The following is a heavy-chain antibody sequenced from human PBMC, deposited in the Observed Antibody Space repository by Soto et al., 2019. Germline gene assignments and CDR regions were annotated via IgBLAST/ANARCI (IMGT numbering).Heavy chain of an antibody. D-gene: IGHD3-9*01. V-gene: IGHV3-23*01. CDR3: TKGDSSGFFDPLTGYSTPDH. CDR2: ITTSGDIT. CDR1: GFIFKDFA. J-gene: IGHJ5*02. Sequence: DVQLFESGGGLVEPGESLRLSCAASGFIFKDFAMSWVRQAPGRGLEWVSTITTSGDITYSADSVRGRFTISRDNSANTLFLQMSSLRGDDTATYYCTKGDSSGFFDPLTGYSTPDHWGQGTLVTVSS.